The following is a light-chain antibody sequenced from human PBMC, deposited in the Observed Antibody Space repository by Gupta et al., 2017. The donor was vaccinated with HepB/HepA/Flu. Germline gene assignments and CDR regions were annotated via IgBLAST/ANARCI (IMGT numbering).Light chain of an antibody. V-gene: IGKV1-9*01. J-gene: IGKJ4*01. Sequence: DIQLTQSPSFLSASVGDRVTITCRASQGISSYLAWYQQKPGKAPKLLIYAASTWQSGVPSRFSGSGSGTEFTLTISSRQPEDFATYYCQQLNSYLALTFGGGTKVEIK. CDR3: QQLNSYLALT. CDR1: QGISSY. CDR2: AAS.